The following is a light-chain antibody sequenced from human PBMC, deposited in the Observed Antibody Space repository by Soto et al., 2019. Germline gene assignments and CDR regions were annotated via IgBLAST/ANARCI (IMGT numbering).Light chain of an antibody. CDR2: QAS. CDR1: QSISNS. CDR3: RQYISYPVT. V-gene: IGKV1-5*03. Sequence: DIPMTQSPSTLSASVVDRVTITCRASQSISNSFARYQQKPGKAPTLLIYQASSIERGVPSRFSCIGSGREFTLSIRSLQAEEFATYYCRQYISYPVTFGGGTKVA. J-gene: IGKJ4*02.